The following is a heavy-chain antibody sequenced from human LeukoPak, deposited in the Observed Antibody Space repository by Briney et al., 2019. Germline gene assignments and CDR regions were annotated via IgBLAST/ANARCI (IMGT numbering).Heavy chain of an antibody. Sequence: SETLSLTCTVSGGSISSYYWSWIRQPPGKGLEWIGEINHSGSTNYNPSLKSRVTISVDTSKNQFSLKLSSVTAADTAVYYCARALLWFGGYYYYYMDVWGKGTTVTISS. V-gene: IGHV4-34*01. D-gene: IGHD3-10*01. CDR1: GGSISSYY. CDR3: ARALLWFGGYYYYYMDV. CDR2: INHSGST. J-gene: IGHJ6*03.